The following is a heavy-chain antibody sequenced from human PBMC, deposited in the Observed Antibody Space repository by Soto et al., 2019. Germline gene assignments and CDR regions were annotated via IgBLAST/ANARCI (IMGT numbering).Heavy chain of an antibody. V-gene: IGHV3-48*02. CDR2: ISASDNTI. CDR1: GFSFSGYS. J-gene: IGHJ3*01. D-gene: IGHD3-16*01. Sequence: EVHLVESGGGLVQPGGSLRLSCAASGFSFSGYSMHWVRQAPGKGLEWISDISASDNTIYYANSVKGRFTIFRDNAENSPFLQMNSLRDEDTAVYYCARGRGDNPPDDPLRFWGQGTMVTVSS. CDR3: ARGRGDNPPDDPLRF.